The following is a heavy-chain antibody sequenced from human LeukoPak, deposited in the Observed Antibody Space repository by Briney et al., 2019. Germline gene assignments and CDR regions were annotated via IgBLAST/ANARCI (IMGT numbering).Heavy chain of an antibody. CDR2: IKNDGSGT. J-gene: IGHJ4*02. V-gene: IGHV3-74*01. CDR3: ARNPSTSMEF. CDR1: GFVFSHFG. Sequence: GGSLRLSCATSGFVFSHFGMHWVRQAPGKGLVWVSRIKNDGSGTIYADSVKGRFTISRDNAKNTLYLQMNSLRAEDTAVYYCARNPSTSMEFWGQGTLVTVSS. D-gene: IGHD5-18*01.